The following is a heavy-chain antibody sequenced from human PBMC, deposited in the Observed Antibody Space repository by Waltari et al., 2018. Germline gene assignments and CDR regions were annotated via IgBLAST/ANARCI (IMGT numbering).Heavy chain of an antibody. CDR1: GFTFSTYW. D-gene: IGHD1-26*01. CDR2: RRQDGNQK. Sequence: EVQLVESGGTLVQPGGSLRLSCAASGFTFSTYWMNWVRQAPGKGLEWVADRRQDGNQKSYVDSVKGRVTISRDNAESSLYLQMNSLRAEDTAVYYCAREGKLLGAFDIWGQGTMVTVSS. CDR3: AREGKLLGAFDI. J-gene: IGHJ3*02. V-gene: IGHV3-7*01.